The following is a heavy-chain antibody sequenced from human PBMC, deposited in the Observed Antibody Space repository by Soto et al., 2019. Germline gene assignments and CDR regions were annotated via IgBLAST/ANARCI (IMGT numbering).Heavy chain of an antibody. J-gene: IGHJ4*02. CDR3: ARRYASCFDY. D-gene: IGHD2-2*01. CDR1: GDSITSNSYF. V-gene: IGHV4-61*05. CDR2: IYYSGST. Sequence: SETLSLTCTVSGDSITSNSYFWTLIRQPPGKGLEWIGYIYYSGSTNYNPSLKSRVTISVDTSKNQFSLKLSSVTAADTAVYYCARRYASCFDYWGQGTLVTVSS.